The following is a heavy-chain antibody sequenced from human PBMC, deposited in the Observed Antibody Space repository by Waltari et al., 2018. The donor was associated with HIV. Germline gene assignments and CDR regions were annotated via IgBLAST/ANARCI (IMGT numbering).Heavy chain of an antibody. J-gene: IGHJ6*02. D-gene: IGHD4-4*01. V-gene: IGHV1-2*06. CDR3: AREGARMTTMIYYYYGMDV. Sequence: QLQLVQPGAEAKKPGASVKVSCKASGSTVTGYYMHWVRRAPGQGLEWMVRINPNSGGTNYAQRFQGRVTMTRDTSISTAYMELSRLGSDDTAVYYCAREGARMTTMIYYYYGMDVWGQGTTVTVSS. CDR1: GSTVTGYY. CDR2: INPNSGGT.